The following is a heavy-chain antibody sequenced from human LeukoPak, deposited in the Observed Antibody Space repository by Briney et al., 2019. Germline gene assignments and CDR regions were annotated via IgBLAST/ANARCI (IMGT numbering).Heavy chain of an antibody. Sequence: ASVKVSCKASGYTSTDYYIHWVRQAPGQGLEWMGIINPSGGSTIYAQRFHGTVTMTRDMSTSTVYMELSSLRSEDTAIYYCARDKDAPGYSSGWRQYYYGMDVWGQGTTVTVSS. CDR2: INPSGGST. CDR1: GYTSTDYY. D-gene: IGHD6-19*01. J-gene: IGHJ6*02. CDR3: ARDKDAPGYSSGWRQYYYGMDV. V-gene: IGHV1-46*01.